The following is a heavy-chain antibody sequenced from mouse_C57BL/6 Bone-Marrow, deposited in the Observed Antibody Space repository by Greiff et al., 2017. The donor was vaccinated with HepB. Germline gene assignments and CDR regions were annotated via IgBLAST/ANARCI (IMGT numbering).Heavy chain of an antibody. CDR2: VRLKSDNYST. D-gene: IGHD1-1*01. J-gene: IGHJ2*01. CDR3: TGPVTVFDC. Sequence: EVKVEESGGGLVQPGGSMKVSCVASGFTFSNYWMNWVRQSPEQGLEWVAQVRLKSDNYSTFYAESVKGRFTMSRDDSKSSVYLQMNNLRAEDTGVYYCTGPVTVFDCWGQGTILTVSS. CDR1: GFTFSNYW. V-gene: IGHV6-3*01.